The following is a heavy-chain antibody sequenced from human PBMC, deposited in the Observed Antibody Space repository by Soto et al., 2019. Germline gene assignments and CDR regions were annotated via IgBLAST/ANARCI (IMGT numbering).Heavy chain of an antibody. J-gene: IGHJ6*02. CDR1: GGTFSSYA. Sequence: GASVKVSCKASGGTFSSYAISWVRQAPGQGLEWMGGIIPIFGTANYAQKFQGRVTITADESTSTAYMELSSLRSEDTAVYYCARDSEYCSSTSCYTNYYYGMDVWGQGTTVTVSS. CDR2: IIPIFGTA. CDR3: ARDSEYCSSTSCYTNYYYGMDV. V-gene: IGHV1-69*13. D-gene: IGHD2-2*02.